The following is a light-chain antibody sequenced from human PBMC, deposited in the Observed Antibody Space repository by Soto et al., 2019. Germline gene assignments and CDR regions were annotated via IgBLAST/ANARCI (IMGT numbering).Light chain of an antibody. V-gene: IGLV7-46*01. CDR3: LLSHSGARGV. CDR1: TGAVTSGHY. CDR2: DTS. Sequence: QAVVTQEPSLTVSPGGTVTLTCGSNTGAVTSGHYPYWFQQKPGQAPRTLIYDTSNKHSWTPARFSGSLLRGKAALTLSGAQPEDEAEYYCLLSHSGARGVFGGGTKLTVL. J-gene: IGLJ2*01.